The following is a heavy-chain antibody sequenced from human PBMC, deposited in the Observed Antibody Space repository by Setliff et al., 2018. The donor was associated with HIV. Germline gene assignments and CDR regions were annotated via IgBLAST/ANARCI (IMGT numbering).Heavy chain of an antibody. J-gene: IGHJ5*02. D-gene: IGHD6-6*01. CDR2: IYNSAST. V-gene: IGHV4-39*02. CDR1: GASINSGYGY. CDR3: ARDQSIAARYLLDP. Sequence: SETLSLTCTVSGASINSGYGYWVWIRQPPGKGLQWIGSIYNSASTYYSPSLKRRVIMSVDTSKNRFSLKLTSVTAADTAVYYCARDQSIAARYLLDPWGQGTLVTVSS.